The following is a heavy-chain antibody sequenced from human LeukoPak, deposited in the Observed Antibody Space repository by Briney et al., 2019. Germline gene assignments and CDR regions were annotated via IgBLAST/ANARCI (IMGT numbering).Heavy chain of an antibody. CDR2: INVKNGNT. V-gene: IGHV1-18*01. D-gene: IGHD2-15*01. CDR3: VRDPGAATFDY. J-gene: IGHJ4*02. Sequence: ASVKASCKTSGYTFTRYDITWVRQAPGQGPEWMGGINVKNGNTNYAQKLRGRVTLSRDTSTSTAYMELRSLTSDDTAVYYCVRDPGAATFDYWGQGTLVTVSP. CDR1: GYTFTRYD.